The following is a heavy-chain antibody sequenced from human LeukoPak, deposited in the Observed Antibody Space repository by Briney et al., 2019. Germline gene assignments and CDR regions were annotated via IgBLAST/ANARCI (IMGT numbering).Heavy chain of an antibody. V-gene: IGHV3-23*01. D-gene: IGHD3-22*01. CDR3: AKVNYDSSGWDAFDI. CDR2: ISGSGGST. J-gene: IGHJ3*02. Sequence: GGSLRLSCAASGFTFSSYAMSWVRQAPGKGLEWVSAISGSGGSTYYADSVKGRFTISRDNSKNTLYLQMNSPRAEDTAVYYCAKVNYDSSGWDAFDIWGQGTMVTVSS. CDR1: GFTFSSYA.